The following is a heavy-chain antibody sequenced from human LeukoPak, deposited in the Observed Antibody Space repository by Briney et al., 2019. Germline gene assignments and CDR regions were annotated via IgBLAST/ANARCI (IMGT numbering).Heavy chain of an antibody. CDR2: IQYDGNKR. CDR3: ANTMYSSAWPPFDY. V-gene: IGHV3-30*02. D-gene: IGHD6-19*01. CDR1: TFTFSSYG. Sequence: PGGSLRLSCAASTFTFSSYGMHWVRQAPGKGLEWVAFIQYDGNKRYYADSVKGRFTISRDNSKNTLYLQMNSLRPEDTAIYYCANTMYSSAWPPFDYWGRGTLATVSS. J-gene: IGHJ4*02.